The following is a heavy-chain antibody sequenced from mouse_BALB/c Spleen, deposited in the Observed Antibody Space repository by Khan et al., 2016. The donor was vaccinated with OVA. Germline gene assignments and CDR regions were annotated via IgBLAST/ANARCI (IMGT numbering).Heavy chain of an antibody. D-gene: IGHD3-2*01. CDR1: GYTFTSYY. CDR2: INPSNGGT. J-gene: IGHJ3*01. CDR3: TRRGTARSTLWFAY. Sequence: QVRLHQSGAELVKPGASVKLSCKASGYTFTSYYMYWLKQRPGQGLEWIGEINPSNGGTNFNEKFKSKATLTVDKSSRTAYMQISSLTSEDSAVSYFTRRGTARSTLWFAYWGPGTRVPVSA. V-gene: IGHV1S81*02.